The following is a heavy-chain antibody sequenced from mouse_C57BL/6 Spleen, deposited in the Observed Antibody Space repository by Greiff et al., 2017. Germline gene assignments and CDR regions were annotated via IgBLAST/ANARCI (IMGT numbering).Heavy chain of an antibody. CDR2: INPSTGGT. J-gene: IGHJ3*01. Sequence: QVQLQQPGTELVKPGASVKLSCKASGYTFTSYWMHWVKPRPGPGLEWIGNINPSTGGTKSNEQFQCTATLTVDKSSSTAEMQLSSLTSEDSAVDDCARAAGYEHGGGCAYWGQGTLVTVAA. CDR3: ARAAGYEHGGGCAY. CDR1: GYTFTSYW. V-gene: IGHV1-53*01. D-gene: IGHD3-1*01.